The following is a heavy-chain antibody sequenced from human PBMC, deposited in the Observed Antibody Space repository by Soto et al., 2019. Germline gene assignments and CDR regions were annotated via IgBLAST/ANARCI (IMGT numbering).Heavy chain of an antibody. CDR1: GGTFSSYA. D-gene: IGHD3-22*01. CDR2: IIPIFGTA. J-gene: IGHJ4*02. CDR3: ARGPYYYDSSGYYNY. Sequence: GASVKVSCKASGGTFSSYAISWVRQAPGQGLEWMGGIIPIFGTANYAQKFQGRVTITADKSTSTAYMERSSLRSEDTAVYYCARGPYYYDSSGYYNYWAQGTLVTVAS. V-gene: IGHV1-69*06.